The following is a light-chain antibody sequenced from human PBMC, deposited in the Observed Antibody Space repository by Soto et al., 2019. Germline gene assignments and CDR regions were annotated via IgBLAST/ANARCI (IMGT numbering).Light chain of an antibody. J-gene: IGKJ1*01. CDR1: QSLLHRNGYNY. V-gene: IGKV2-28*01. CDR3: MQALQTGWT. CDR2: LGS. Sequence: DVLVTQSPLSLPITPGEPTSISCRSSQSLLHRNGYNYLDWYLQKPGQSPQLLIYLGSHRASGVPDRFSGSGSGTDFTLKISRVEAEDVGVYYCMQALQTGWTFGQGTKVDIK.